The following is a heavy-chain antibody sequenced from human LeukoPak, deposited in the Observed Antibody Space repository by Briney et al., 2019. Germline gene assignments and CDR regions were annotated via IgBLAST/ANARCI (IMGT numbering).Heavy chain of an antibody. Sequence: GGSLRLSCAASGFTLSGSAMHWVRQASGKGLEWVGRIRSKANSYATAYAASVKGRFTISRDDSKNTAYLQMNSLKTEDTAVYYCRWQTVTTLGGDYWGQGTLVTVSS. D-gene: IGHD4-17*01. CDR1: GFTLSGSA. CDR2: IRSKANSYAT. V-gene: IGHV3-73*01. CDR3: RWQTVTTLGGDY. J-gene: IGHJ4*02.